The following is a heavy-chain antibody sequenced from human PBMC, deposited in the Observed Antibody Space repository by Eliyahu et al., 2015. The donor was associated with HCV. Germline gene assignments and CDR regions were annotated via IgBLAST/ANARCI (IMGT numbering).Heavy chain of an antibody. J-gene: IGHJ4*02. CDR1: GSTFRNYA. Sequence: EVRLLQSGGGSVQPGGSLRLSCAASGSTFRNYAMSWVRQAPGRGLEWVSGISRGSGNSYYADSVKGRFTVSRDPSTDTLFLQMDWLRAEDSAVYYCAKEVAPIGIPLFDSWGQGTLVSVSS. CDR2: ISRGSGNS. CDR3: AKEVAPIGIPLFDS. V-gene: IGHV3-23*01. D-gene: IGHD1-14*01.